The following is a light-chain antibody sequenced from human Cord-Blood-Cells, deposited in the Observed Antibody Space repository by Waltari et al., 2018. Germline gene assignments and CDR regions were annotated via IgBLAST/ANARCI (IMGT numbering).Light chain of an antibody. CDR2: WAS. CDR1: QSVLYSSNNKNY. Sequence: DIVMTQSPDSLAVSLGERATINCKSSQSVLYSSNNKNYLAWYQPKPGQPPKLLIYWASTRESGVPDRFSGSGSGTDFTLTISSLQAEDVAVYYGQQYYSTPQWTFGQGTKVEIK. V-gene: IGKV4-1*01. CDR3: QQYYSTPQWT. J-gene: IGKJ1*01.